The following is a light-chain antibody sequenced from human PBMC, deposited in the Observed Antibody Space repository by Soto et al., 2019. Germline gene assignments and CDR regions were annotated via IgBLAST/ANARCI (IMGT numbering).Light chain of an antibody. J-gene: IGKJ1*01. Sequence: DVHLTQKTSSLSASVGDRVTITCRASQSISNFLNWYQQRPGQAPKLLISSSSNVQSGVPSRFSGRGSGTDFTLTISGLQPEDAASYCCPQSYNTPRTFGHGTKVDIK. V-gene: IGKV1-39*01. CDR3: PQSYNTPRT. CDR2: SSS. CDR1: QSISNF.